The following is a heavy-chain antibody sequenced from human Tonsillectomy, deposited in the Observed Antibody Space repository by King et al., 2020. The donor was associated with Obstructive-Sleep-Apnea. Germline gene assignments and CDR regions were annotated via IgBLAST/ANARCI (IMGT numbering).Heavy chain of an antibody. D-gene: IGHD5-24*01. CDR1: GGSSSSYY. Sequence: QLQESGPGLVKPSETLSLTCTVSGGSSSSYYWSWIRQPPGKGLEWIGYIYYSGYTNYYPSLKSRVTISVDTSKNQFSRKLSSMTAADTAVYYCARRRDGYNYYFDYWGQGTLVTVSS. CDR2: IYYSGYT. CDR3: ARRRDGYNYYFDY. J-gene: IGHJ4*02. V-gene: IGHV4-59*01.